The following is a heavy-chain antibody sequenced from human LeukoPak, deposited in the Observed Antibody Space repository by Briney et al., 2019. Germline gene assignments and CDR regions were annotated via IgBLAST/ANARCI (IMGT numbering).Heavy chain of an antibody. CDR2: IYYSGST. CDR3: ARVSVQSSGYDPPYFDY. J-gene: IGHJ4*02. V-gene: IGHV4-59*12. Sequence: SETLSLTCTVSGGSISSYYWSWIRQPPGRGLEWIGYIYYSGSTYYNPSLKSRVTISVDTSKNQFSLKLSSVTAADTAVYYCARVSVQSSGYDPPYFDYWGQGTLVTVSS. CDR1: GGSISSYY. D-gene: IGHD3-22*01.